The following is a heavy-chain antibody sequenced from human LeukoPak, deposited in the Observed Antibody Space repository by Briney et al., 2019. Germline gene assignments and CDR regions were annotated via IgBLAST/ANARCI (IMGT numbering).Heavy chain of an antibody. J-gene: IGHJ4*02. D-gene: IGHD3-10*01. CDR2: ISYDGGNT. Sequence: PGRSLRLSCAASGFTFSSYAMHWVRQAPGKGLEWVALISYDGGNTYYADSVKGRFTISRDKSKNTLDLQLNSLRVEDTAVYYCARDSTYYYGSGSSGPHYFDYWGQGTLVTVSS. V-gene: IGHV3-30*01. CDR1: GFTFSSYA. CDR3: ARDSTYYYGSGSSGPHYFDY.